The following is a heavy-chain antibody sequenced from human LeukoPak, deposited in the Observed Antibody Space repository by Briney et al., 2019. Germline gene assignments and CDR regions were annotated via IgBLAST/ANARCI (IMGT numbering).Heavy chain of an antibody. CDR2: ISYNGNQ. J-gene: IGHJ3*02. V-gene: IGHV3-30-3*01. D-gene: IGHD2-2*03. CDR1: GFTFVNYG. Sequence: GGSLRLSCAASGFTFVNYGFHWVRQASVKALEWVAFISYNGNQKYGDSVKGRFTISRDNSKNTLYLQVNGLRPEDTAVYYCARDPLDISRWTNAFDIWGQGTMVSVSS. CDR3: ARDPLDISRWTNAFDI.